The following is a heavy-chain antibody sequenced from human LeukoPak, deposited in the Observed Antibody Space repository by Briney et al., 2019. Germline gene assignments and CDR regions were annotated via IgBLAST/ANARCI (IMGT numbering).Heavy chain of an antibody. D-gene: IGHD6-13*01. J-gene: IGHJ4*02. CDR1: GYTLTGYY. CDR2: INPSGGST. V-gene: IGHV1-46*01. Sequence: GASVKVSCKASGYTLTGYYMHWVRQAPGQGLEWMGIINPSGGSTSYAQRFQGRVTMTRDTSTSTVYMELSSLRSEDTAVYYCASAPQGVAAAIDYWGQGTLVTVSS. CDR3: ASAPQGVAAAIDY.